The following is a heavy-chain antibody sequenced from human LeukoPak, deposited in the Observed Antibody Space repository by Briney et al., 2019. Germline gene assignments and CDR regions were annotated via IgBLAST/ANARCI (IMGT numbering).Heavy chain of an antibody. CDR3: ARDRGDYGDLPSYYYGLDV. CDR2: IYPSGGT. Sequence: SQPLSLTCTVSGGPISSGDYYWSWIRQPAGKGLEWIGRIYPSGGTKYNPSLKSRVTMSIDTSKSQFSLKVTSVTAADTAVYYCARDRGDYGDLPSYYYGLDVWGQGTTVTVSS. J-gene: IGHJ6*02. V-gene: IGHV4-61*02. CDR1: GGPISSGDYY. D-gene: IGHD4-17*01.